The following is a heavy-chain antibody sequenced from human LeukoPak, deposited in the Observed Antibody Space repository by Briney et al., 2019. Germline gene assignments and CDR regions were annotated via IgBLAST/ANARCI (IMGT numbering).Heavy chain of an antibody. J-gene: IGHJ4*02. CDR2: ISYHGSNK. V-gene: IGHV3-30-3*01. CDR1: GFTFSSYA. D-gene: IGHD5-12*01. Sequence: GRSLRLSCAASGFTFSSYAMHWVRQAPGKGLEWVAVISYHGSNKYYADSVKGRFTISRDNSKNTLYLQMNSLRAEDTAVYYCASGSWVRGGDYWGQGTLVTVSS. CDR3: ASGSWVRGGDY.